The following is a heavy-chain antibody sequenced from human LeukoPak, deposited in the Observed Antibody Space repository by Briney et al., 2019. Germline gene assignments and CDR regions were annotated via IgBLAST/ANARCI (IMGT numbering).Heavy chain of an antibody. CDR2: IYYSGST. Sequence: SETLSLTCTVSGSSISSYYWSWIRQPPGKGLEWIGYIYYSGSTNYNPSLKSRVTISVDTSKNQFSLKLSSVTAADTAVYYCARVVGGVLLWFGEPYYFDYWGQGTLVTVSS. J-gene: IGHJ4*02. CDR3: ARVVGGVLLWFGEPYYFDY. CDR1: GSSISSYY. D-gene: IGHD3-10*01. V-gene: IGHV4-59*01.